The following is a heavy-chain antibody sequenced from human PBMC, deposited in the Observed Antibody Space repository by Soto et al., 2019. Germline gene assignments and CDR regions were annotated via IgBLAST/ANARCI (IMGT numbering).Heavy chain of an antibody. J-gene: IGHJ6*02. D-gene: IGHD3-16*01. CDR3: ARVRSYGYGPGAMDV. CDR2: ISSRSRFI. Sequence: QVQLVGSGGGLVKPGGSLRVSCAASGFTFSDYYMTWIRQDPGKGLEWVSYISSRSRFIKDADSVKGRFIISRDNAKNSLSLQMNSLRVEDTAIYYCARVRSYGYGPGAMDVWGQGTTVTVSS. CDR1: GFTFSDYY. V-gene: IGHV3-11*06.